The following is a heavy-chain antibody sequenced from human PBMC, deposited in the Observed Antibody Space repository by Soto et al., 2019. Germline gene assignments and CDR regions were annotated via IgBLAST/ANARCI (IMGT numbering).Heavy chain of an antibody. Sequence: EVQLVESGGGLVKPGGSLRLSCAASGFTFSSYSMNWVRQAPGKGLEWVSSISSSSSYIYYADSVKGRFTISRDNAKNSLYLQMNSLRAEDTAVYYCARERAYAQRWYYYGMDVWGQGTTVTVSS. D-gene: IGHD4-17*01. CDR2: ISSSSSYI. V-gene: IGHV3-21*01. J-gene: IGHJ6*02. CDR1: GFTFSSYS. CDR3: ARERAYAQRWYYYGMDV.